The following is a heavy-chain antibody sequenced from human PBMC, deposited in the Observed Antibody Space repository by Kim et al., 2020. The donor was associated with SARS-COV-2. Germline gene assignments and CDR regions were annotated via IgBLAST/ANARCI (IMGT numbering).Heavy chain of an antibody. Sequence: SVKSGFTISRDNSKNTLYLQVNSLRAEETAVYYCAKDRYYGSGSYLDFDYWGQGTLVTVSS. V-gene: IGHV3-30*02. D-gene: IGHD3-10*01. J-gene: IGHJ4*02. CDR3: AKDRYYGSGSYLDFDY.